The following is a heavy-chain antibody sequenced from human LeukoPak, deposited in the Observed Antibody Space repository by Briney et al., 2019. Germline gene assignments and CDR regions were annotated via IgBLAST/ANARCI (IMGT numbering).Heavy chain of an antibody. CDR2: IYPGDSDT. CDR3: ARLRARTSITGGWFDP. V-gene: IGHV5-51*01. J-gene: IGHJ5*02. Sequence: GESLKISCKGSGYSFTTYWIGWVRQMPGKGLEWMGIIYPGDSDTRYSPSFQGQVTISADKSISTAFLQWSNLKASDTAVYYCARLRARTSITGGWFDPWGQGTLVTVSS. D-gene: IGHD1-14*01. CDR1: GYSFTTYW.